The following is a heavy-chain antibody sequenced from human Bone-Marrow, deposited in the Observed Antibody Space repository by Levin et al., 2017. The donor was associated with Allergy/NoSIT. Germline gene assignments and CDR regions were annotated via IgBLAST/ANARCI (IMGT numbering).Heavy chain of an antibody. CDR1: GDSINNYY. V-gene: IGHV4-4*07. D-gene: IGHD3-16*01. Sequence: SETLSLTCSVSGDSINNYYWSWIRQSAGKGLKWIGRIYSTGSSNYNPSLKSRVSMSVDTSKNQISLKMTSVTAADTAVYFCARDPTRRGSYVGTNCYAMDVWGQGTTVTVSS. CDR2: IYSTGSS. J-gene: IGHJ6*02. CDR3: ARDPTRRGSYVGTNCYAMDV.